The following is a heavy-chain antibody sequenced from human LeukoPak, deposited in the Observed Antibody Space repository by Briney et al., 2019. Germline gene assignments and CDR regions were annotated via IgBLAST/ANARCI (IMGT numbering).Heavy chain of an antibody. J-gene: IGHJ5*02. CDR1: GYTLTELS. Sequence: ASVKVSCRVSGYTLTELSMHWVRQAPGKGLEWMGGFDPEDGETIYAQKFQGGVTMTEDTSTDTAYMELSSLRSEDTAVYYCATVNCSSTSCYRGGNWFDPWGQGALVTVSS. CDR2: FDPEDGET. D-gene: IGHD2-2*02. V-gene: IGHV1-24*01. CDR3: ATVNCSSTSCYRGGNWFDP.